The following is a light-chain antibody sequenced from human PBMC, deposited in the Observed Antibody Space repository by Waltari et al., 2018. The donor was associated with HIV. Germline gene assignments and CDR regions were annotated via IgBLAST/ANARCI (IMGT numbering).Light chain of an antibody. CDR1: NNAIGADKS. Sequence: QSALTQTASVSASPGQSITISCTGINNAIGADKSVSWYQQHPGKVPNPLIYDVTNRPAGVSGRFSVSKSVNTASLTISWLQPDDEADYYCGSSTNSNIVLFGGGTKLTVL. J-gene: IGLJ2*01. CDR2: DVT. CDR3: GSSTNSNIVL. V-gene: IGLV2-14*01.